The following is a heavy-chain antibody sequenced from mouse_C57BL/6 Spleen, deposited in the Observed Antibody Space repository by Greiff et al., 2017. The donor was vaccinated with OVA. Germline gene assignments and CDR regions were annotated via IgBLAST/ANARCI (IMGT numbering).Heavy chain of an antibody. V-gene: IGHV1-42*01. CDR3: ARNSLGRDYFDY. J-gene: IGHJ2*01. D-gene: IGHD4-1*01. CDR2: INPSTGGT. Sequence: EVQLQESGPELVKPGASVKISCKASGYSFTGYYMNWVKQSPEKSLEWIGEINPSTGGTTYNQKFKAKATLTVDKSSSTAYMQLQSLTSEDSAVYYCARNSLGRDYFDYWGQGTTLTVSS. CDR1: GYSFTGYY.